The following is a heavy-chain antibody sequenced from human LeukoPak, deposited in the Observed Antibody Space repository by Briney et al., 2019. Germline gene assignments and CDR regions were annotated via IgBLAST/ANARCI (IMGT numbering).Heavy chain of an antibody. J-gene: IGHJ4*02. CDR2: ISNDGSNE. V-gene: IGHV3-30*18. D-gene: IGHD2-8*02. CDR1: GLTFSTYG. Sequence: GGSLRLSCEASGLTFSTYGMHWVRQTPGKGLEWVAVISNDGSNEKYAESVKGRFTISRDNSKSTLYLQMNSLRVEDTAVYYCAKDLVVSTFGQYYFHYWGQGTLVTVSS. CDR3: AKDLVVSTFGQYYFHY.